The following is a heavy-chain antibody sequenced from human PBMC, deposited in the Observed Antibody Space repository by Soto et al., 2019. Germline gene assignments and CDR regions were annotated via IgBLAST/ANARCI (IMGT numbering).Heavy chain of an antibody. Sequence: ASVKVSCKVSGYTLTELSMHWVRQAPGKGLEWMGGFDPEDGETIYAQKFQGRVTMTEDTSTDTAYMELSSLRSEDTAVYYCATALEYCRSTSCYPWFDPWGQGPLVPVS. CDR1: GYTLTELS. V-gene: IGHV1-24*01. D-gene: IGHD2-2*01. CDR2: FDPEDGET. CDR3: ATALEYCRSTSCYPWFDP. J-gene: IGHJ5*02.